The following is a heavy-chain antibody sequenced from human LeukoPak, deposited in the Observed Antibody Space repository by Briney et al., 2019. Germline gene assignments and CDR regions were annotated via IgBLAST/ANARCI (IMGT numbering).Heavy chain of an antibody. Sequence: VQPGGSLRLSCAASGFTFSSYWMSWVRQAPGEGLEWVANMKYDGSEKYYVDSVKGRFTISRDNAKNSLYLQMNSLRAEDTAVYYCARDIEAAGLFLDYWGQGTLVTVSS. CDR2: MKYDGSEK. D-gene: IGHD6-13*01. CDR1: GFTFSSYW. CDR3: ARDIEAAGLFLDY. J-gene: IGHJ4*02. V-gene: IGHV3-7*01.